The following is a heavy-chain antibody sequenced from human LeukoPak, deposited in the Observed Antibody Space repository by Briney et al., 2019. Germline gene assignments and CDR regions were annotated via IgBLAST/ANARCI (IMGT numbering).Heavy chain of an antibody. CDR1: GFSLSSYS. CDR3: ARGAFDI. V-gene: IGHV3-21*01. Sequence: GGSLRLSCAASGFSLSSYSMDWVRQAPGKGLEWVSSISISSSYIYYADSVKGRFTISRDNAKNSLYLQMNSLRAEDTAVYYCARGAFDIWGQGTMVTVSS. J-gene: IGHJ3*02. CDR2: ISISSSYI.